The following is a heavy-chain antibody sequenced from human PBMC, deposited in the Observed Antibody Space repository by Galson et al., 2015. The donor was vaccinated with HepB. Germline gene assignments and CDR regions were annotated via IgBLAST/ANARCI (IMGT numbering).Heavy chain of an antibody. CDR3: ARSYSSGRYGPGGGMDV. J-gene: IGHJ6*02. V-gene: IGHV3-53*01. CDR1: GFTVSSNY. D-gene: IGHD6-19*01. Sequence: SLRLSCAASGFTVSSNYMSWVRQAPGKGLEWVSVIYSGGSTYYADSVKGRFTISRDNSKNTLYLQMNSLRAEDTAVYYCARSYSSGRYGPGGGMDVWGQGTTVTVSS. CDR2: IYSGGST.